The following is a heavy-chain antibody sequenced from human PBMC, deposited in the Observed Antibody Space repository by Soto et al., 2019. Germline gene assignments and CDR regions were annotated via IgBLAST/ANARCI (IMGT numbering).Heavy chain of an antibody. J-gene: IGHJ6*02. Sequence: GGSLRLSCAASGFTFSSYGMHWVRQAPGKGLEWVAVIWYDGSNKYYADSVKGRFTISRDNSKNTLYLQMNSLRAEDTAVYYCARDWVDYYDSSGYYAADYYYGMDVWGQGTTVTVSS. V-gene: IGHV3-33*01. CDR2: IWYDGSNK. D-gene: IGHD3-22*01. CDR3: ARDWVDYYDSSGYYAADYYYGMDV. CDR1: GFTFSSYG.